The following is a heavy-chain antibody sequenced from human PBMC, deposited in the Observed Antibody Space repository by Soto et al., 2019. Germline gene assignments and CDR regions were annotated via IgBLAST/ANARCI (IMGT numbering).Heavy chain of an antibody. D-gene: IGHD3-10*01. V-gene: IGHV4-39*01. Sequence: QLQLQESGPGLVKPSETLSLTCTVSGGSISSSSYYWGWIRQPPGKGLEWIGSIYYSGSTYYNPSLKRRVPITVDTSKDQFSLELRPVNAGGTAVYYCAGNGNLYGSGSFFDRGQGTLVTVSS. CDR2: IYYSGST. J-gene: IGHJ1*01. CDR1: GGSISSSSYY. CDR3: AGNGNLYGSGSFFD.